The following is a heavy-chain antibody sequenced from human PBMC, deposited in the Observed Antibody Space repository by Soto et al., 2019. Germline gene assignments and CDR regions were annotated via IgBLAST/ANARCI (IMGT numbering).Heavy chain of an antibody. V-gene: IGHV1-18*01. CDR1: GYTLTSYG. CDR2: ISAYNGNT. J-gene: IGHJ4*02. D-gene: IGHD2-15*01. CDR3: AREAVVVVAATPIDY. Sequence: ASVKVCCKASGYTLTSYGMRWVRQDTEQGLEWMGWISAYNGNTNYAQKLQGRVTMTTDTSTSTAYMELRSLRSDDTAVYYCAREAVVVVAATPIDYWGQGTLVTVSS.